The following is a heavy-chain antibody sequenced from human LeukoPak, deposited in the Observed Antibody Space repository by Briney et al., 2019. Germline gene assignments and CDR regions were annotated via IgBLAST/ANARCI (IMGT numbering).Heavy chain of an antibody. CDR3: AKDILAQGAFDI. Sequence: PGGSLRLSCAASGFTFDDYAMHWVRQAPGRGLEWVSGISWNSGSIGYADSVKGRFTISRDNAKNSLYLQMNSLRAEDTALYYCAKDILAQGAFDIWGQGTMVTVSS. J-gene: IGHJ3*02. V-gene: IGHV3-9*01. CDR1: GFTFDDYA. CDR2: ISWNSGSI. D-gene: IGHD2-21*01.